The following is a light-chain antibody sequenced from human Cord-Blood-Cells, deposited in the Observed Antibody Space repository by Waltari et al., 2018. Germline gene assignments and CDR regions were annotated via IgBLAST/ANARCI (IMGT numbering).Light chain of an antibody. CDR2: DVS. CDR1: SCDVGGYHY. J-gene: IGLJ3*02. V-gene: IGLV2-14*01. CDR3: SSYTSSSTWV. Sequence: QSALTQPASVSGSPGQSITIPCTGTSCDVGGYHYVSWYQQHPGKAPKLMIYDVSNRPSGVSNRFSGSKSGNTASLTISGLQAEDEADYYCSSYTSSSTWVFGGGTKLTVL.